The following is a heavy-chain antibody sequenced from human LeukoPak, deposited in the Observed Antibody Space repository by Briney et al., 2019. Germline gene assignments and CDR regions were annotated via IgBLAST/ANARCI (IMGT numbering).Heavy chain of an antibody. D-gene: IGHD6-13*01. J-gene: IGHJ4*02. CDR1: GGSVNSASHY. CDR2: IYTSGST. CDR3: AKSFYSSRWSFDS. V-gene: IGHV4-61*09. Sequence: SQTLSLTCTVSGGSVNSASHYWNWIRQPAGKGLVWIGHIYTSGSTDYNPTLKSRVSISVDTSKNQFSLTLNSVTAADTAVYYCAKSFYSSRWSFDSWGQGTLVTVSS.